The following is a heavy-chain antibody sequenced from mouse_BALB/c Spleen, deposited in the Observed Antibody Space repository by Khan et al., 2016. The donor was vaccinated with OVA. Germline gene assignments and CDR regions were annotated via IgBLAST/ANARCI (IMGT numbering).Heavy chain of an antibody. D-gene: IGHD2-1*01. V-gene: IGHV3-8*02. Sequence: EVQLQESGPSLVKPSQTLSLTCSVTGDSITSGYWNWIRKFPGNKLEYMGYISYSGSTYYNPSLKSRISITRDTSKNQYYLQLNSVTTEDTATYYCARYAGNYLYYFDYWDQGTTLTVSS. CDR3: ARYAGNYLYYFDY. J-gene: IGHJ2*01. CDR2: ISYSGST. CDR1: GDSITSGY.